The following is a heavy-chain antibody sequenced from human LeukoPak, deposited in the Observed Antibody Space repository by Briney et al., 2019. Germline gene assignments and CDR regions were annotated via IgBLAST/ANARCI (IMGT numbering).Heavy chain of an antibody. D-gene: IGHD2-2*01. J-gene: IGHJ4*02. CDR2: INPNSGGT. V-gene: IGHV1-2*02. Sequence: GASVKVSSQASGYTFTDFYMHWVRQAPGQGLEWMGWINPNSGGTNYAQKFQGRVTMTRDTSISTAYMDVSRLRSDDTAVYYCARGGTYCSSSICPDYWGQGTLVTVSS. CDR3: ARGGTYCSSSICPDY. CDR1: GYTFTDFY.